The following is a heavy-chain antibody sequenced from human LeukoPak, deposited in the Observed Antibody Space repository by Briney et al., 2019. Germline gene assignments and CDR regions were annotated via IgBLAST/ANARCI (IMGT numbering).Heavy chain of an antibody. CDR2: ISSSSSYI. J-gene: IGHJ4*02. Sequence: GGSLRLSCAASGFTFSSYSMNWVRQAPGKGLEWVSSISSSSSYIYYADSVKGRFTISRDNAKNSLYLQMNSLRAEDTALYYCARDRGDYLAEGYYFDYWGQGTLVTVSS. CDR3: ARDRGDYLAEGYYFDY. D-gene: IGHD4-17*01. CDR1: GFTFSSYS. V-gene: IGHV3-21*04.